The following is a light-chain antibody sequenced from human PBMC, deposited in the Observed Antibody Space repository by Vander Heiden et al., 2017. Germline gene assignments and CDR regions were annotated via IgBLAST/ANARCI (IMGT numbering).Light chain of an antibody. CDR3: QQDGSSPGT. CDR2: GAS. Sequence: EIVLTQSPGTLSLSPGERATLSCRASQSVSSSYLAWYQQKPGQAPRLLIYGASSRATGIPDRFSGSGSGTDFTLTISRLEPEDFAVYYCQQDGSSPGTFGQRTKVEIK. J-gene: IGKJ1*01. V-gene: IGKV3-20*01. CDR1: QSVSSSY.